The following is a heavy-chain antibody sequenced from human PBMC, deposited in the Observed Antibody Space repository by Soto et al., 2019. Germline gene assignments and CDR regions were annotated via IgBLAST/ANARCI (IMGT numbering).Heavy chain of an antibody. CDR2: INRSGST. D-gene: IGHD2-2*01. CDR1: GGSFSGYY. CDR3: ARGQSRYCSSTSCSKDFDY. J-gene: IGHJ4*02. V-gene: IGHV4-34*01. Sequence: QVQLQQWGAGLLKPSETLSLTCAVYGGSFSGYYWSWIRQPPGKGLEWIGEINRSGSTNYNPSLKRRVTISVDTSKNQFSLKLSSVAAAYTAVYYCARGQSRYCSSTSCSKDFDYWGQGTLVAVSS.